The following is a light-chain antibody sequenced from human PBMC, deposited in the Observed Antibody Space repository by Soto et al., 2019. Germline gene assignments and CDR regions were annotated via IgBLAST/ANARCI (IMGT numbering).Light chain of an antibody. CDR1: GRDIGAYDY. V-gene: IGLV2-14*01. CDR2: GVI. Sequence: QSALTQPASVSGSPGQSITISCTGSGRDIGAYDYVSWYQQHPGKAPKLIIYGVINRPSGVSHRLSASKSAFTASLTISGLQAEDEADYYCSSFTTSYFYVFGPGTKVTVL. J-gene: IGLJ1*01. CDR3: SSFTTSYFYV.